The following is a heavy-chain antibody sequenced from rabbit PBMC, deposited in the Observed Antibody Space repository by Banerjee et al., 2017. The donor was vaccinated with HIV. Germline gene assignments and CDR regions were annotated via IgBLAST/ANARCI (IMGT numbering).Heavy chain of an antibody. D-gene: IGHD1-1*01. CDR2: IYTGAVDNT. V-gene: IGHV1S45*01. J-gene: IGHJ4*01. Sequence: QEQLEESGGGLVQPEGSLTLTCTASGFSFSNKYVMCWVRQAPGKGLEWIACIYTGAVDNTYYATWARGRFTISKASSTTVTLQMTSLTAADTATYFCARYGISNGGYNLWGPGTLVTVS. CDR3: ARYGISNGGYNL. CDR1: GFSFSNKYV.